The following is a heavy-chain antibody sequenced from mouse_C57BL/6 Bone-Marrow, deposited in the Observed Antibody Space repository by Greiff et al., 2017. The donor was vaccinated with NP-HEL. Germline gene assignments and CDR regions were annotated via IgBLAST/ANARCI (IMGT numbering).Heavy chain of an antibody. V-gene: IGHV1-50*01. CDR3: ARLVDY. Sequence: QVQLKQSGAELVKPGASVKLSCKASGYTFTSYWMQWVKQRPGQGLEWIGEIDPSDSYTNYNQKFKGKATLTVDTSSSTAYMQLSSLTSEDSAVYYCARLVDYWGQGTTLTVSS. CDR1: GYTFTSYW. J-gene: IGHJ2*01. CDR2: IDPSDSYT.